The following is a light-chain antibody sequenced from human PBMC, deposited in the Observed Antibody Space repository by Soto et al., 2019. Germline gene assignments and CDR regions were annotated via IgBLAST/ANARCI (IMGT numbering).Light chain of an antibody. J-gene: IGKJ1*01. CDR2: GAS. Sequence: EIVLTQSPGTLSLSPEKRATLSCRASQSVSSSYLAWYQQKPGQAPRLLIYGASSRATGIPDRFSGSGSKADFTLSISRLEPEDFAVYYCQQYGSSPRTFGQGTKVDIK. CDR1: QSVSSSY. CDR3: QQYGSSPRT. V-gene: IGKV3-20*01.